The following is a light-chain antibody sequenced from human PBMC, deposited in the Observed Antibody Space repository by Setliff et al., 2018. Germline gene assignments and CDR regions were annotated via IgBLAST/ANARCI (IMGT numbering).Light chain of an antibody. CDR3: SSYTHSNTQV. J-gene: IGLJ2*01. V-gene: IGLV2-14*03. CDR2: YVN. CDR1: RSDIGAQDS. Sequence: QSALTQPASVSGPPGQSITISCTGTRSDIGAQDSVSWFQQHPDKAPRLIIFYVNNRPSGVSNRFSGSKSGNTASLTISGLRAEDEADYFCSSYTHSNTQVFGGGTKVTVL.